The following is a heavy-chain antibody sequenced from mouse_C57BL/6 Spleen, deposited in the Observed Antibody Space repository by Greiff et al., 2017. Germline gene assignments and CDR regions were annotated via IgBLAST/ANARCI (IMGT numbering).Heavy chain of an antibody. CDR2: IHPNSGST. CDR3: ARDTPPGFAY. V-gene: IGHV1-64*01. Sequence: QVQLQQPGAELVKPGASVKLSCKASGYTFTSYWMHWVKQRPGQGLEWIGMIHPNSGSTNYNAKFKSKATLTVDKSSSTAYMQLSSLTSEDSAVYYCARDTPPGFAYWGQGTLVTVSA. J-gene: IGHJ3*01. CDR1: GYTFTSYW.